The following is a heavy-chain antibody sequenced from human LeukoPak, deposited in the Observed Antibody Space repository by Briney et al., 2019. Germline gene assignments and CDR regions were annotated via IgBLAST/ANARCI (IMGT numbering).Heavy chain of an antibody. V-gene: IGHV1-69*13. CDR2: IIPIFGTA. CDR1: GGTFSSYA. D-gene: IGHD2-2*01. CDR3: ARVDQNWFDP. Sequence: GASVKVSCKASGGTFSSYAISRVRQAPGQGLEWMGGIIPIFGTASYAQKFQGRVTITADESTSTAYMKLSSLRSEDTAVYYRARVDQNWFDPWGQGTLVTVSS. J-gene: IGHJ5*02.